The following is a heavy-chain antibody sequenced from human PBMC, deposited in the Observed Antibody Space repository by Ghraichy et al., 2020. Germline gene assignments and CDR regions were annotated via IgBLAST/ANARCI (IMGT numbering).Heavy chain of an antibody. CDR2: IDWDDHK. Sequence: SGPTLVKPTQTLTLTCTFSGFSLSTRGLRVSWIRQPPGKALEWLAHIDWDDHKFYSTSLKTRLTISKDTSKNQVVLTMTNMDPVDTATYYCARALVGFDYWFDPWGQGTLVTVSS. V-gene: IGHV2-70*04. CDR1: GFSLSTRGLR. J-gene: IGHJ5*02. CDR3: ARALVGFDYWFDP. D-gene: IGHD3-9*01.